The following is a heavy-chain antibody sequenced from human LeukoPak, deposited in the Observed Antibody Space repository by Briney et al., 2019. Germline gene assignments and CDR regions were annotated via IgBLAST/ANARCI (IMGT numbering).Heavy chain of an antibody. CDR2: ISAYNGNT. Sequence: ASVKVSCKASGYTSTSYGISWVRQAPGQGLEWMGWISAYNGNTNYAQELQGRVTMTTDTSTSTAYMELRSLRSDDTAVYYCARDKSFGYYDFWSGYYYFDYWGQGTLVTVSS. J-gene: IGHJ4*02. CDR3: ARDKSFGYYDFWSGYYYFDY. V-gene: IGHV1-18*01. D-gene: IGHD3-3*01. CDR1: GYTSTSYG.